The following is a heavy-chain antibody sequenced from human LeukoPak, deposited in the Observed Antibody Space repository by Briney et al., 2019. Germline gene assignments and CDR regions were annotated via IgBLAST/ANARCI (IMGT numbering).Heavy chain of an antibody. CDR1: GFTFSSYS. V-gene: IGHV3-21*01. J-gene: IGHJ4*02. Sequence: GGSLRLSCAASGFTFSSYSMNWVRQAPGKGLEWVSSISSSSSYIYYADSVKGRFTISRDNAKNSLYLQMNSLRAEDTAVYYCARAQGYCSSTSCSSYYFDYWGQGTLVTVSS. D-gene: IGHD2-2*01. CDR3: ARAQGYCSSTSCSSYYFDY. CDR2: ISSSSSYI.